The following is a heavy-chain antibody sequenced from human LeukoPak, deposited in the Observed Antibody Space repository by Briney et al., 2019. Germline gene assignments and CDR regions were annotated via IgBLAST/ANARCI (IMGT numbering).Heavy chain of an antibody. Sequence: PGGSLRLSCVASGFTFSGAWMHWVRQAPGKGLVWVSRINNDGSYTKYADSVKGRLTIPRDNAKNTLYLQMNNLRVEDTAVYYCARVSGPGMNEYFHLWGQGTLVTVSS. CDR1: GFTFSGAW. D-gene: IGHD3-10*01. CDR2: INNDGSYT. J-gene: IGHJ1*01. CDR3: ARVSGPGMNEYFHL. V-gene: IGHV3-74*01.